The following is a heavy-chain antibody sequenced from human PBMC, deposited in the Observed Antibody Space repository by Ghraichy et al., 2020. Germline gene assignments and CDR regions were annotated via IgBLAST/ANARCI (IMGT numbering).Heavy chain of an antibody. CDR1: GFTFSSYA. D-gene: IGHD2-15*01. Sequence: GGSLRLSCAASGFTFSSYAMSWVRQAPGKGLEWVSAISGSGGSTYYADSVKGRFTISRDNSKNTLYLQMNSLRAEDTAVYYCAKVGPSWGYCSGGSCYPFDSWGQGTLVTVSS. CDR2: ISGSGGST. V-gene: IGHV3-23*01. CDR3: AKVGPSWGYCSGGSCYPFDS. J-gene: IGHJ4*02.